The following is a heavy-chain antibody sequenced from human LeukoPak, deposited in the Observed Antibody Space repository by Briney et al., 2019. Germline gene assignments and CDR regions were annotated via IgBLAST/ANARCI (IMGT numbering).Heavy chain of an antibody. V-gene: IGHV3-21*01. D-gene: IGHD3-9*01. J-gene: IGHJ4*02. Sequence: PGGSLRLSCAASGFTFSTFSMNWVRQAPGKGLEWVSSISSSSSYIYYADSVKGRFTISRDNAKNSLYLQMNSLRAEDTAVYYCARAEATGILTGHHDYWGQGTLVTVSS. CDR1: GFTFSTFS. CDR2: ISSSSSYI. CDR3: ARAEATGILTGHHDY.